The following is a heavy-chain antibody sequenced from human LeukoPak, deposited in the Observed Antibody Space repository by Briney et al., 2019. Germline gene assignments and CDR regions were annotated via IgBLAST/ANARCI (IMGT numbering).Heavy chain of an antibody. CDR2: ISSGSETK. Sequence: PGGSLRLSCEASGFSFSSHSMNWVRQAPGKGLEWVSYISSGSETKYYADSVKGRFTISRDNAKNSLFLQMNSLRAEDTAVYYCASERGYTGYDYGYFDYWGQGTLVTVSS. J-gene: IGHJ4*02. D-gene: IGHD5-12*01. CDR1: GFSFSSHS. CDR3: ASERGYTGYDYGYFDY. V-gene: IGHV3-48*04.